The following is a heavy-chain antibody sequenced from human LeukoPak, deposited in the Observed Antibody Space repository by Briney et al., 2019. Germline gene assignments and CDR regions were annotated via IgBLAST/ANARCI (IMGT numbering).Heavy chain of an antibody. CDR1: GFTFSTYA. V-gene: IGHV3-23*01. CDR3: AKFEGLCGSANTCYHFDC. D-gene: IGHD2-2*01. Sequence: GGSLRLSCDASGFTFSTYAMSWVRQAPGEGLEWVSGLSGSGGSTWYADSVKGRFAISRDNSKNTVYLHMNSLRAEDTAVYYCAKFEGLCGSANTCYHFDCWGQGTLVTVSS. J-gene: IGHJ4*02. CDR2: LSGSGGST.